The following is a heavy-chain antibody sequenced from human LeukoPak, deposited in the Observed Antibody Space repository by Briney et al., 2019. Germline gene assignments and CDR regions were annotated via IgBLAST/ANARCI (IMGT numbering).Heavy chain of an antibody. CDR3: ARGRYYYGSGSPTDFEY. D-gene: IGHD3-10*01. CDR1: GFIFSYYA. J-gene: IGHJ4*02. Sequence: GRSLRLSCAASGFIFSYYAMHWVRQAPGKGLEWVAVISYDGNNKYHADSVKGRFTISRDNSKNTLYLQMNDLRAEDTAVYYAARGRYYYGSGSPTDFEYWGQGTLVTV. CDR2: ISYDGNNK. V-gene: IGHV3-30-3*01.